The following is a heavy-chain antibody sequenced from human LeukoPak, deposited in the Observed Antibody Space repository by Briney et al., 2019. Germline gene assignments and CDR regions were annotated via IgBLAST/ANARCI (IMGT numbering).Heavy chain of an antibody. CDR2: ISSSSSYI. CDR1: EFTFSSYA. CDR3: ARVRYCSGGSCYFPSGAFDI. Sequence: GGSLRLSCAASEFTFSSYAVTWVRQAPGKGLEWVSSISSSSSYIYYADSVEGRFTISRDNAKNSLYLQMNSLRAEDTAVYYCARVRYCSGGSCYFPSGAFDIWGQGTMVTVSS. D-gene: IGHD2-15*01. V-gene: IGHV3-21*01. J-gene: IGHJ3*02.